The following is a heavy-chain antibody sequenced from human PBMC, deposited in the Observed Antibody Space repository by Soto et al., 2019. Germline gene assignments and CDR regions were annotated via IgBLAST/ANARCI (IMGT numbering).Heavy chain of an antibody. Sequence: VASVKVSCKASGYTFTSYGISWVRQAPGQGLEWMGWISAYNGNTNYAQKLQGRVTMTTDTSTSTAYMELSSLRSEDTAVYYCARGWYSSGWYYPYYYGMDVWGQGTTVTVS. CDR1: GYTFTSYG. CDR3: ARGWYSSGWYYPYYYGMDV. D-gene: IGHD6-19*01. V-gene: IGHV1-18*01. J-gene: IGHJ6*02. CDR2: ISAYNGNT.